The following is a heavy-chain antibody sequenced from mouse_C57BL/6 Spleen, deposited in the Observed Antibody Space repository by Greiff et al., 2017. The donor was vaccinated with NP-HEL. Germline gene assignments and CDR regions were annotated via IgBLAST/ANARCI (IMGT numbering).Heavy chain of an antibody. CDR2: IDPENGDT. D-gene: IGHD1-1*01. Sequence: VQLQQSGAELVRPGASVKLSCTASGFNIKDDYMHWVKQRPEQGLEWIGWIDPENGDTEYASKFQGKATITADTSSNTAYLQLSSLTSEDTAVYYCTTFITTVPFAYWGQGTLVTVSA. V-gene: IGHV14-4*01. CDR1: GFNIKDDY. J-gene: IGHJ3*01. CDR3: TTFITTVPFAY.